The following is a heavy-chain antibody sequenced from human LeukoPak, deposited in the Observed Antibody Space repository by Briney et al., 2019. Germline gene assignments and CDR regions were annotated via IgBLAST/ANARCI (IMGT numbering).Heavy chain of an antibody. CDR3: ARVFASAFDI. Sequence: PSETLSLTCTVSGGSISSHYWSWIRQPPGKGLEWIGYIYYSGSTNYNPYLKSRVTISVDTSKNQFSLKLSSVTAADTAVYYCARVFASAFDIWGQGTMVTVSS. CDR1: GGSISSHY. D-gene: IGHD3-3*01. CDR2: IYYSGST. V-gene: IGHV4-59*11. J-gene: IGHJ3*02.